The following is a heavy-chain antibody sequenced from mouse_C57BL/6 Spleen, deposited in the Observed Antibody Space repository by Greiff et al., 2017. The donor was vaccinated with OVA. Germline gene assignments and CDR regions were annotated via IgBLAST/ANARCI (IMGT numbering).Heavy chain of an antibody. CDR1: GFTFSDYY. Sequence: EVKVEESGGGLVQPGGSLKLSCAASGFTFSDYYMYWVRQTPEKRLEWVAYISNGGGSTYYPDTVKGRFTISRDNAKNTLYLQMSRLKSEDTAMYYCARWNGLFDYWGQGTTLTVSS. D-gene: IGHD1-2*01. V-gene: IGHV5-12*01. CDR3: ARWNGLFDY. J-gene: IGHJ2*01. CDR2: ISNGGGST.